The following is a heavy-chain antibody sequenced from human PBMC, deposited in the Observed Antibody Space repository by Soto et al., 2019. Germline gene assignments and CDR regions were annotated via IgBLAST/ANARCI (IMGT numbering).Heavy chain of an antibody. CDR1: GFTFSSYG. V-gene: IGHV3-33*01. Sequence: GGSLRLSCAASGFTFSSYGMHWVRQAPGKGLEWVAVIWYDGSNKYYADSVKGRFTISRDNSKNTLYLQMNSLRAEDTAVYYCARDRDVSIFGVVISHYYYYYGMDVWGQGTTVTVSS. J-gene: IGHJ6*02. CDR2: IWYDGSNK. CDR3: ARDRDVSIFGVVISHYYYYYGMDV. D-gene: IGHD3-3*01.